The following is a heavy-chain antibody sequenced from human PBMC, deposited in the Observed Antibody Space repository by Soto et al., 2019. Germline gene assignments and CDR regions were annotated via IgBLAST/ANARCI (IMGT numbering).Heavy chain of an antibody. D-gene: IGHD3-9*01. CDR2: IYYSGST. CDR1: GGSISSGGYY. Sequence: PSETLSLTCTVSGGSISSGGYYWSWIRQHPGKGLEWIGYIYYSGSTYYNPSLKSRVTISVDTSKNQFSLKLSSVTAADTAVYYCARGVGSYYDILTGIIFDYWGQGTLVTVSS. CDR3: ARGVGSYYDILTGIIFDY. V-gene: IGHV4-31*03. J-gene: IGHJ4*02.